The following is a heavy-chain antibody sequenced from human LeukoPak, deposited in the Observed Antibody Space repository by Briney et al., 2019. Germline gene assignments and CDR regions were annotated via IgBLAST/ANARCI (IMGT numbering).Heavy chain of an antibody. Sequence: GSLRLSCAASGFTFSSYAMHWVRQAPGKGLEWVAVMSYDGSNKYYADSVKGRFTISRDNSKNTLYLQMNSLRAEDTAVYYCARDRGYSSGWTANLFDYWGQGTLVTVSS. V-gene: IGHV3-30*04. CDR1: GFTFSSYA. CDR3: ARDRGYSSGWTANLFDY. CDR2: MSYDGSNK. D-gene: IGHD6-19*01. J-gene: IGHJ4*02.